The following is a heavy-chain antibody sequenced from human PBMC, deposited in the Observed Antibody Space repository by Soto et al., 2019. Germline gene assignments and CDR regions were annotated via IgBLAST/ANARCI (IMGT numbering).Heavy chain of an antibody. D-gene: IGHD1-26*01. CDR3: AKDYLSGSYPPHHAPCDY. V-gene: IGHV3-23*01. Sequence: PGGSLRLSCVASGFTFSSFAMSWVRQAPGKGLEWVSLISGSGASTYYPDSVKGRFTISRDNSKNTLYLQMNSLRAEDTAIYYCAKDYLSGSYPPHHAPCDYWGQGTLVTVSS. CDR2: ISGSGAST. CDR1: GFTFSSFA. J-gene: IGHJ4*02.